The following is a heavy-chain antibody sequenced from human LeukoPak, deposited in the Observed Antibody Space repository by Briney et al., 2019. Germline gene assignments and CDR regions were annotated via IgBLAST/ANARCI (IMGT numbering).Heavy chain of an antibody. Sequence: ASVKVSCKASGGTFSRYAISWVRQAPGQGLEWMGGIIPMFGIANYAQKFQGRVTITADESTSTAYMELSSLRAEDTAVYYCARDRPYTGGWRGFDYWGQGTLVTVSS. CDR1: GGTFSRYA. D-gene: IGHD6-19*01. CDR2: IIPMFGIA. V-gene: IGHV1-69*01. CDR3: ARDRPYTGGWRGFDY. J-gene: IGHJ4*02.